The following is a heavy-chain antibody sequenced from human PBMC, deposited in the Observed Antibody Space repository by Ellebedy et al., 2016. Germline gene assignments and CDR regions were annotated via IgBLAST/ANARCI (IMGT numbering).Heavy chain of an antibody. CDR2: INHSGST. CDR3: ARGAKQQRYYYYYYYMDV. Sequence: SETLSLXXAVYGGSFSGYYWSWIRQPPGKGLEWIGEINHSGSTNYNPSLKSRVTISVDTSKNQFSLKLSSVTAADTAVYYCARGAKQQRYYYYYYYMDVWGKGTTVTVSS. J-gene: IGHJ6*03. CDR1: GGSFSGYY. D-gene: IGHD6-13*01. V-gene: IGHV4-34*01.